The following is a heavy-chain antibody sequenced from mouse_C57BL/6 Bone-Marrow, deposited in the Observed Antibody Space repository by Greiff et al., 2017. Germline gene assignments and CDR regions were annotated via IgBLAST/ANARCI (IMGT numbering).Heavy chain of an antibody. CDR3: AREGTTVVEGYFDV. D-gene: IGHD1-1*01. Sequence: QVQLQQSGPELVKPGASVKLSCKASGYTFTSYDINWVKQRPGQGLEWIGWFYPRDGSTNSNEKFKGKATLTVDTSSSTAYMELHSLPSEDSAVYVCAREGTTVVEGYFDVWGTGTTVTVSS. V-gene: IGHV1-85*01. CDR2: FYPRDGST. J-gene: IGHJ1*03. CDR1: GYTFTSYD.